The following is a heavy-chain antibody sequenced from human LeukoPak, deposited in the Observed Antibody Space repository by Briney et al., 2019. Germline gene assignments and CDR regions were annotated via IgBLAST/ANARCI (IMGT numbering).Heavy chain of an antibody. CDR1: GFTFSSYS. J-gene: IGHJ5*02. D-gene: IGHD1-26*01. Sequence: PGGSLRLSCAASGFTFSSYSMNWVRQAPGKGLEWVSAISGSGGSTYYADSVKGRFTISRDNSKNTLYLQMNSLRAEDTAVYYCAKDVGTPLISWFDPWGQGTLVTVSS. CDR2: ISGSGGST. CDR3: AKDVGTPLISWFDP. V-gene: IGHV3-23*01.